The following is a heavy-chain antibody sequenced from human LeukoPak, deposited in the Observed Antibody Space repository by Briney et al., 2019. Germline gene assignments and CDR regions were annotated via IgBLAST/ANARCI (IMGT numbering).Heavy chain of an antibody. J-gene: IGHJ4*02. CDR3: AKEGELSLCIDN. CDR1: GFTFSSSG. Sequence: GGTLRLSCAASGFTFSSSGMSWVRQAPGKGLEWVSSVSGLGSKTDYADSVKGRFTISRDNSKNTLYLQMNTLRAEDTAVYYCAKEGELSLCIDNWGQRTLVTVS. D-gene: IGHD3-16*02. V-gene: IGHV3-23*01. CDR2: VSGLGSKT.